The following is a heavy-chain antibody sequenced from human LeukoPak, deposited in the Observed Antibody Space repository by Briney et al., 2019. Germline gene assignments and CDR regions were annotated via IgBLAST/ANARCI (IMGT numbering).Heavy chain of an antibody. CDR1: GFTFSSYA. Sequence: GGSLRLSCAASGFTFSSYAMSWVRQAPGKGLEWVSLISGSGFGTYYADSVKGRFTISRDNSKNTPYLQVNSLRAEDTAVYYCAKVGYCSSTTCYTYFDYWGQGTLVTVSS. V-gene: IGHV3-23*01. CDR2: ISGSGFGT. D-gene: IGHD2-2*02. J-gene: IGHJ4*02. CDR3: AKVGYCSSTTCYTYFDY.